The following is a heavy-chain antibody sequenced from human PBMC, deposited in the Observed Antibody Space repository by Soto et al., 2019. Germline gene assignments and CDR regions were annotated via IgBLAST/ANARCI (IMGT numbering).Heavy chain of an antibody. CDR2: IWYDGSNK. V-gene: IGHV3-33*01. CDR1: GGTFSSYG. Sequence: QVQLVQSGAEVKKPGSSVKVSCKASGGTFSSYGMHWVRQAPGKGLEWVAVIWYDGSNKYYADSVKGRFTISRDNSKSTLYLQMNSLRVEDTAVYYCVRDKGNYYGSGRSGMDVWGQGTTVTVSS. J-gene: IGHJ6*02. CDR3: VRDKGNYYGSGRSGMDV. D-gene: IGHD3-10*01.